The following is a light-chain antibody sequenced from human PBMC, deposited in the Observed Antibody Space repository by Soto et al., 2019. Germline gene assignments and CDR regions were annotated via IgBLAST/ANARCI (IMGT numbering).Light chain of an antibody. J-gene: IGLJ3*02. CDR1: SSDVGDYNY. V-gene: IGLV2-8*01. Sequence: QSALTQPPSASGSPGQSVTISCTGTSSDVGDYNYVSWYQQHPGKAPKLMIYEVSKRPSGVPDRFSGSKSGNTASLTVSGLQAEDEADYYCSSYAGSNNLVFGGGTNVTVL. CDR3: SSYAGSNNLV. CDR2: EVS.